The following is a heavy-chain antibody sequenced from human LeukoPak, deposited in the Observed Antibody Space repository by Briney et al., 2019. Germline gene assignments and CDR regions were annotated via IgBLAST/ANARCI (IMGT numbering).Heavy chain of an antibody. Sequence: GGSLRLSCAASGFAFSTYGMHWVRQPPGKGLEWLAVISYDGIYKYFADSVKGRFTISRDNSKNTLYLEMNSLRAEDTAVYYCAKDHLIVGATGLDYWGEGTLVTVSS. CDR2: ISYDGIYK. CDR3: AKDHLIVGATGLDY. J-gene: IGHJ4*02. CDR1: GFAFSTYG. V-gene: IGHV3-30*18. D-gene: IGHD1-26*01.